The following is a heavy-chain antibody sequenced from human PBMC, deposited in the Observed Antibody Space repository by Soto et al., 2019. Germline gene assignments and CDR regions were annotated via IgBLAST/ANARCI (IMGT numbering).Heavy chain of an antibody. CDR2: INHSGIT. J-gene: IGHJ4*02. CDR3: VRGPYNYNSRYFDY. CDR1: GGSFSGYF. D-gene: IGHD1-1*01. V-gene: IGHV4-34*01. Sequence: ETLSLTCTVSGGSFSGYFWTWIRQPPGKGLEWLAEINHSGITNYNPSVESRVSMSVDTSKNQFSLRLYSVTAADTAVYYCVRGPYNYNSRYFDYWGQGTLVTVSS.